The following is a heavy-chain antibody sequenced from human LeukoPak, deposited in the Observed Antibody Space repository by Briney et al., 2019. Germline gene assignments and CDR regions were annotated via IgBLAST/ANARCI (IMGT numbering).Heavy chain of an antibody. V-gene: IGHV3-23*01. J-gene: IGHJ4*02. CDR3: AKDQGY. CDR2: LSGSGITT. CDR1: GFTFSNSA. Sequence: GGSLRLSCAASGFTFSNSAMSWVRQAPGKGLEWVSTLSGSGITTYYADSVKGRFTISRDNSKNTLYMQMNSLRAEDTAVYYCAKDQGYWGQGTLVTVSS.